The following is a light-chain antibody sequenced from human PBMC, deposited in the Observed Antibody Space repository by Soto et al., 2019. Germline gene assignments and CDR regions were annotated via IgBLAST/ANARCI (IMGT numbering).Light chain of an antibody. CDR1: QSITSN. CDR2: GAS. V-gene: IGKV3-15*01. CDR3: QQYNSLPLFT. J-gene: IGKJ3*01. Sequence: EIVMTQSPDTLSVSPGERATLSCRASQSITSNLAWYQHKPGQIPRLLIYGASTRATGIPARFSGSGSGTEFTLTISSLQSEDFAVYYCQQYNSLPLFTFLPGTKVDIK.